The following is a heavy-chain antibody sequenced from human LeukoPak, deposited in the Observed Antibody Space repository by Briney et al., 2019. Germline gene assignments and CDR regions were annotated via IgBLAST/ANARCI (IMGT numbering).Heavy chain of an antibody. D-gene: IGHD1-26*01. CDR1: GFTLSNYW. J-gene: IGHJ4*02. V-gene: IGHV3-7*01. CDR3: ARDPWELQYYFDY. CDR2: INQDGSEK. Sequence: GGSLRLSCAASGFTLSNYWMGWVRRAPGKGLEWVANINQDGSEKHYVDFLKGRFTIFRDNANNPLYLQMNSLRAEDTAVYYCARDPWELQYYFDYWGQGTLVTVSS.